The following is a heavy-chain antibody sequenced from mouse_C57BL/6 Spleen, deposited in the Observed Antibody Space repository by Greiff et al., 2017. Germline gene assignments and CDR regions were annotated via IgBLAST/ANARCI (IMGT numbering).Heavy chain of an antibody. CDR1: GYTFTSYW. CDR3: ARDYGSSSWYFDV. CDR2: IDPSDSET. D-gene: IGHD1-1*01. J-gene: IGHJ1*03. Sequence: QVQLQQPGAELVRPGSSVKLSCRASGYTFTSYWMHWVKQRPIQGLEWIGNIDPSDSETHYNQKFKDKATLTVDKSSSTAYMQLSSLTSDDSAVYYCARDYGSSSWYFDVWGTGTTVTVSS. V-gene: IGHV1-52*01.